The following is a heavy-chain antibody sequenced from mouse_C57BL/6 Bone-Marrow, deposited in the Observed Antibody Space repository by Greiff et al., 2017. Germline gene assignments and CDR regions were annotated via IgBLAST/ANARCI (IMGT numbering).Heavy chain of an antibody. Sequence: EVQLQQSGPELVKPGASVKISCKASGYTFTDYYMNWVKQSHGKSLEWIGDINPKNGGTSYNQKFKGKATLTVDKSSSTAYMELRSLTAEDSAVYYCARCGYDDGGYFDYWGQGTTLTVSS. V-gene: IGHV1-26*01. J-gene: IGHJ2*01. D-gene: IGHD2-2*01. CDR2: INPKNGGT. CDR1: GYTFTDYY. CDR3: ARCGYDDGGYFDY.